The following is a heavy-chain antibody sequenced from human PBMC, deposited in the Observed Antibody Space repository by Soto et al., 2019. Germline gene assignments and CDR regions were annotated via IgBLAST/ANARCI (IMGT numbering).Heavy chain of an antibody. CDR3: AKSRGNQWLENYYYYYGMDV. CDR2: ISYDGSNK. V-gene: IGHV3-30*18. Sequence: QVQLVESGGGVVQPGRSLRLSCAASGFTFSSYGMHWVRQAPGKGLEWVAVISYDGSNKYYADSVKGRFTISRDNSKNTLYLQMNSLRAEDTAVYYCAKSRGNQWLENYYYYYGMDVWGQGTTVTVSS. J-gene: IGHJ6*02. CDR1: GFTFSSYG. D-gene: IGHD6-19*01.